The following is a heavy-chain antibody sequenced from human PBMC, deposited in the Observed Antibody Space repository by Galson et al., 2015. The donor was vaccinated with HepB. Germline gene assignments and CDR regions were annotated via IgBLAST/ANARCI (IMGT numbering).Heavy chain of an antibody. Sequence: SVKVSCKASGYTFTSYGISWVRQAPGQGLEWMGWIRAYNGDTNYAQKLQGRVTMTTDTSTSSLYMELRSLRSDDTAVYYCARDVISRVRGVIVYYFYVMYVWGQGTTVTVSS. V-gene: IGHV1-18*04. CDR1: GYTFTSYG. CDR3: ARDVISRVRGVIVYYFYVMYV. CDR2: IRAYNGDT. D-gene: IGHD3-10*01. J-gene: IGHJ6*02.